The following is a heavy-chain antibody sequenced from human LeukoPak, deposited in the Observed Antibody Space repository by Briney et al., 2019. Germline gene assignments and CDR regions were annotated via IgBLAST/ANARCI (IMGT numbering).Heavy chain of an antibody. J-gene: IGHJ3*02. D-gene: IGHD3-22*01. CDR1: GFTFSSHA. Sequence: PGGSLRLSCAASGFTFSSHAMHWVRQAPGKGLEWVAMISCDGSNKYYADSVKGRFTISRDNSKNTLYLQMNSLRAEDTAVYYCARGAYYFDSSGYSGAFDIWGQGTMVTVSS. CDR3: ARGAYYFDSSGYSGAFDI. V-gene: IGHV3-30*04. CDR2: ISCDGSNK.